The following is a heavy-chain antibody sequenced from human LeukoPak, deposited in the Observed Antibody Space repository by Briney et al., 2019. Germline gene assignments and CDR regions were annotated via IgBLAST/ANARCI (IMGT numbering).Heavy chain of an antibody. V-gene: IGHV1-18*01. CDR1: GYTFTSYG. CDR2: ISAYNGNT. Sequence: ASVKVSCKASGYTFTSYGISWVRQAPGQGLEWMGWISAYNGNTNYAQKLQGRVTMTRDTSISTAYMELSRLRSDDTAVYYCARMSTNFYYYGMDVWGQGTTVTVSS. D-gene: IGHD2-2*01. J-gene: IGHJ6*02. CDR3: ARMSTNFYYYGMDV.